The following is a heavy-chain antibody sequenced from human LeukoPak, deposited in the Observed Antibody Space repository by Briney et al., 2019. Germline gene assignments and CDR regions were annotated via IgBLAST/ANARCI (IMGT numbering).Heavy chain of an antibody. J-gene: IGHJ4*02. D-gene: IGHD6-19*01. V-gene: IGHV3-23*01. CDR3: AKGLFEGSGWSSSHAIDF. CDR1: GFTFSSYA. Sequence: GGSLRLSCAVSGFTFSSYAMSWVRQAPGKGLEWVSAISGSGGSTYYADSVKGRFTISRDNSKNTLYLQMNSLRAEDTAVYYCAKGLFEGSGWSSSHAIDFWGQGTLVTVSS. CDR2: ISGSGGST.